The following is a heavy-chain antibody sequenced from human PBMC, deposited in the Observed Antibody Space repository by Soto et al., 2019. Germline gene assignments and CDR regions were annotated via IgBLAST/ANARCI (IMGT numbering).Heavy chain of an antibody. CDR1: GGTFSSYA. CDR3: ASSLIAAHAYGMDV. CDR2: IIPIFGTA. V-gene: IGHV1-69*13. J-gene: IGHJ6*02. D-gene: IGHD6-13*01. Sequence: ASVKVSCKASGGTFSSYAISWVRQAPGQGLEWMGGIIPIFGTANYAQKFQGRVTITADESTSTAYMELSSLRSEDTAVYYCASSLIAAHAYGMDVWGQGTTVTVSS.